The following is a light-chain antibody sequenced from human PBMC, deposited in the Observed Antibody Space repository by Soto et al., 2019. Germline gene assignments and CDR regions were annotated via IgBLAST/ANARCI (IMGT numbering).Light chain of an antibody. J-gene: IGKJ2*01. V-gene: IGKV3-20*01. CDR2: GAS. CDR1: QSVSSSY. CDR3: QQYGSSYT. Sequence: EIVLTQSPGTLSLSPGERATLSCRASQSVSSSYLAWYQQKPGQAPRLLIYGASSRATGIPDRFSGSGSGKDFTLTINRLEPEDFAVYYCQQYGSSYTFGQGTKLEIK.